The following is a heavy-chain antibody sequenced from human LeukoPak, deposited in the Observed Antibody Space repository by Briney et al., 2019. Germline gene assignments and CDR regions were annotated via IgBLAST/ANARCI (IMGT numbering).Heavy chain of an antibody. CDR1: GFTFSTYG. D-gene: IGHD2-21*02. CDR2: IKSKTDGGTT. CDR3: VYMVVTAR. V-gene: IGHV3-15*01. J-gene: IGHJ4*02. Sequence: GGTLRLSCEASGFTFSTYGINWVRQAPGKGLEWVGRIKSKTDGGTTDYAAPVKGRFTISRDDSKNTLYLQMNSLKTEDTAVYYCVYMVVTARWGQGTLVTVSS.